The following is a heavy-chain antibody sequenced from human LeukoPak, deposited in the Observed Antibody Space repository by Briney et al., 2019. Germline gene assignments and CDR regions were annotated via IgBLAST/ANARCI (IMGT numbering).Heavy chain of an antibody. CDR3: ARVGDTSMAGGHDC. D-gene: IGHD5-18*01. CDR1: GDTFSNYV. Sequence: SVKVSCKASGDTFSNYVITWVRQAPGQGLDWMGGILPIFDTANYAQKFRGRVTITADESTNTAYMELSSLTFEDTAVYYCARVGDTSMAGGHDCWGQGTLVTVSS. CDR2: ILPIFDTA. J-gene: IGHJ4*02. V-gene: IGHV1-69*01.